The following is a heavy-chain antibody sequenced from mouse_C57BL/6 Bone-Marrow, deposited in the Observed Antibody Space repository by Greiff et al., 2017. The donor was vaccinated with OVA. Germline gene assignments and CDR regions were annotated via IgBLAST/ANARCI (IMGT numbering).Heavy chain of an antibody. CDR3: ARSDYYGRTH. J-gene: IGHJ2*01. V-gene: IGHV1-69*01. CDR1: GYTFTSYW. CDR2: IDPSDSYT. Sequence: VQLQQPGAELVMPGASVKLSCKASGYTFTSYWMHWVKQRPGQGLEWIGEIDPSDSYTNYNQKFKGKSTLTVDKSSSTAYMQLSSLTSEDSAVYYWARSDYYGRTHWGQGTTLTVSS. D-gene: IGHD1-1*01.